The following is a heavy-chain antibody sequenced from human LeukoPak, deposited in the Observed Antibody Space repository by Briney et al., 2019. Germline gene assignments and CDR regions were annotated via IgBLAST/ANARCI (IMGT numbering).Heavy chain of an antibody. Sequence: SGPALVKPTQTLTLTCTFSGFSLSTSGMCVSWIRQPPGKALEWLARTDWDDDKYYSTSLKTRLTISKDTSKNQVVLTMTNMDPVDTATYYCARIRDPAYSSSWYDDYWGQGTLVTVSS. V-gene: IGHV2-70*11. D-gene: IGHD6-13*01. CDR3: ARIRDPAYSSSWYDDY. CDR1: GFSLSTSGMC. J-gene: IGHJ4*02. CDR2: TDWDDDK.